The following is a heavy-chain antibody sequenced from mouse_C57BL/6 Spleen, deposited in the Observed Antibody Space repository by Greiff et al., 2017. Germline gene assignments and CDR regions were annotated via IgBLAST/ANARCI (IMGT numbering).Heavy chain of an antibody. V-gene: IGHV1-26*01. J-gene: IGHJ4*01. CDR1: GYTFTDYY. CDR3: ARHYYYGSSPYAMDY. CDR2: INPNNGGT. D-gene: IGHD1-1*01. Sequence: EVQLQQSGPELVKPGASVKISCKASGYTFTDYYMNWVKQSHGKSLEWIGDINPNNGGTSYNQKFKGKATLTVDKSSSTAYMELRRLTSEDSAVYYCARHYYYGSSPYAMDYWGQGTSVTVSS.